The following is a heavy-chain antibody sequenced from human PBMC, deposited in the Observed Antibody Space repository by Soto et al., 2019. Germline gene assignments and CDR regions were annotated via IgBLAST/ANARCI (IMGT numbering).Heavy chain of an antibody. CDR2: ISAVNGNT. CDR1: GYTFINYA. CDR3: ARNQGYGPYTNYDYLDY. V-gene: IGHV1-3*01. Sequence: ASVKVSCKASGYTFINYAVHCVRQAPGQRLEWMGWISAVNGNTKYSQKFQGRITITRDISASTAYMELSSLRSEDTAVYYCARNQGYGPYTNYDYLDYWGPGTLVTVSS. D-gene: IGHD4-4*01. J-gene: IGHJ4*02.